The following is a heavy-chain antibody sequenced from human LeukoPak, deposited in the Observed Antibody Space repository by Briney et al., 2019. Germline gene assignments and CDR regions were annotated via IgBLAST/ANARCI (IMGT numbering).Heavy chain of an antibody. J-gene: IGHJ5*02. V-gene: IGHV1-2*02. CDR1: GYTFTGYY. D-gene: IGHD2-2*01. Sequence: ASVKVSCEASGYTFTGYYMHWVRQAPGQGLEWMGWINPNSGGTNYAQKFQGRVTMTRDTSISTAYMELSRLRSDDTAVYYCARNVGVVVPAAQGFDPWGQGTLVTVSS. CDR2: INPNSGGT. CDR3: ARNVGVVVPAAQGFDP.